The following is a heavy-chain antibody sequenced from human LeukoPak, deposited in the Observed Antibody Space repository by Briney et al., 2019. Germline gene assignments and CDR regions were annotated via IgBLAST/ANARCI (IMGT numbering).Heavy chain of an antibody. V-gene: IGHV3-7*01. J-gene: IGHJ4*02. CDR3: ARDRNNWNALDY. Sequence: GGSLRLSRAASGFTFSSYWISWVRQAPGKGLEWVANIKQDGSEKYYVDSVKGRFTISRDNAKNSLYLQMNSLRAEDTAVYYCARDRNNWNALDYWGEGTLVTVSS. CDR2: IKQDGSEK. CDR1: GFTFSSYW. D-gene: IGHD1-20*01.